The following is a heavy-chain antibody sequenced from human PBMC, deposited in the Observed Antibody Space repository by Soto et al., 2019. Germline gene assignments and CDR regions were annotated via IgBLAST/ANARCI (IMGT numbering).Heavy chain of an antibody. V-gene: IGHV3-33*01. CDR1: GFTFSSYG. D-gene: IGHD5-12*01. Sequence: QVQLVESGGGVVQPGRSLRLSCAASGFTFSSYGMHWVRQAPGKGLEWVAVIWYDGSNKYYADSVKGRFTISRDNSKNTLYLQMNSLRAEDTAVYYCARGGDGYNSFDYWGQGTLVTVSS. CDR3: ARGGDGYNSFDY. CDR2: IWYDGSNK. J-gene: IGHJ4*02.